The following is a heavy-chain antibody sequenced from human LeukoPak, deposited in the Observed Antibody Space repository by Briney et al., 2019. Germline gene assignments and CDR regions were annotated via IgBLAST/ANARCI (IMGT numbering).Heavy chain of an antibody. CDR2: IYSGGST. Sequence: GGSLRLSCAASGFTASSKYMSWVRQAPGKGLEWVSVIYSGGSTYYADSVKGRFIISRDNSKNTLYLRMNSLRAEDTAVYYCARETPPDSSSWYNYYGMDVWGQGTTVTVSS. CDR1: GFTASSKY. J-gene: IGHJ6*02. V-gene: IGHV3-66*01. D-gene: IGHD6-13*01. CDR3: ARETPPDSSSWYNYYGMDV.